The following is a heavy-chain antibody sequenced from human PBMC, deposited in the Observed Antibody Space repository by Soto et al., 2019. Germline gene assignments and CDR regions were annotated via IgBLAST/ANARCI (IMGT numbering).Heavy chain of an antibody. CDR1: GFTFRNYA. D-gene: IGHD2-2*01. V-gene: IGHV3-23*01. CDR2: ISGSGGTT. CDR3: AKDRSSTSCYAFDY. J-gene: IGHJ4*02. Sequence: GGSLRLSCAASGFTFRNYAMSWARQAPGKGLEWVSAISGSGGTTHYADSVKGRFTISRDNSKNTLYLQMNSLRVEDTAVYYCAKDRSSTSCYAFDYWGQGSLDTVSS.